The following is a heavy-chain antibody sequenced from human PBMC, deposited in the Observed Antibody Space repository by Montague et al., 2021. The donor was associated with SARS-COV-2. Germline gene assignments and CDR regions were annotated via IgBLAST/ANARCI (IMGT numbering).Heavy chain of an antibody. J-gene: IGHJ4*02. CDR1: GGSFSGYY. CDR3: ARALFRGGDFGY. D-gene: IGHD3-10*01. Sequence: SQTLSLTCAVYGGSFSGYYCSWIRQPPGPGLEWIGEINHSGSTNYNPSLKSRVPISVDTSTNQFPLKLSSVTAADTAGYDCARALFRGGDFGYWGQGTLVT. V-gene: IGHV4-34*01. CDR2: INHSGST.